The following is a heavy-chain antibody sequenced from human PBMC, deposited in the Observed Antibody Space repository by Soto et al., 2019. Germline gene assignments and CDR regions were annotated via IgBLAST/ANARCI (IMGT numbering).Heavy chain of an antibody. Sequence: WWSLRPSCSASVFTFSSYAMSWVRQAPGKGLEWVSAISGSGGSTYYADSVKGRFTISRDNSKNTLYLQMNSLRAEDTAVYYCAKEPVGSRALDYWGQGTLVTVSS. CDR2: ISGSGGST. V-gene: IGHV3-23*01. J-gene: IGHJ4*02. D-gene: IGHD1-26*01. CDR1: VFTFSSYA. CDR3: AKEPVGSRALDY.